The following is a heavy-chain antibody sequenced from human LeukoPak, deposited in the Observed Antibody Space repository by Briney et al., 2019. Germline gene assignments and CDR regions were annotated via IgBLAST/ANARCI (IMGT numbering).Heavy chain of an antibody. CDR2: ISYDGSNK. D-gene: IGHD3-10*01. CDR1: GFTFSSYG. J-gene: IGHJ4*02. CDR3: AKGRPITMVRGVMDY. V-gene: IGHV3-30*18. Sequence: GGSLRLSCAASGFTFSSYGMHWVRQAPGKGLEWVAVISYDGSNKYYADSVKGRFTISRDNSKNTLYLQMNSLRAEDTAVYYCAKGRPITMVRGVMDYWGQGTLVTVSS.